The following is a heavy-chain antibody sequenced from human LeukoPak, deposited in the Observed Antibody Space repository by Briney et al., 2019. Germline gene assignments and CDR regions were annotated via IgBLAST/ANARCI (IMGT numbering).Heavy chain of an antibody. J-gene: IGHJ4*02. Sequence: GASVKVSCKASGYTFTSYGISWVRQAPGQGLEWMGWISAYNGNTNYAQKLQGRVTMTRDMSTSTVYMELSSLRSEDTAVYYCARELVGLYYFDYWGQGTLVTVSS. V-gene: IGHV1-18*01. CDR1: GYTFTSYG. CDR2: ISAYNGNT. CDR3: ARELVGLYYFDY.